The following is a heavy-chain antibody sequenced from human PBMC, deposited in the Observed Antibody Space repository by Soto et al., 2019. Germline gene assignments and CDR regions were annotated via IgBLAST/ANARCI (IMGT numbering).Heavy chain of an antibody. Sequence: PSETLSLTCGVNGGSLSGYYWSWIRQPPGKGLEWIGEINYSGSTNYNPSLKSRVTISVDTSKNQFSLKLTSMTAADTAVYYCARPTGHFDIWGQGTMVTVSS. D-gene: IGHD1-1*01. V-gene: IGHV4-34*01. CDR1: GGSLSGYY. J-gene: IGHJ3*02. CDR3: ARPTGHFDI. CDR2: INYSGST.